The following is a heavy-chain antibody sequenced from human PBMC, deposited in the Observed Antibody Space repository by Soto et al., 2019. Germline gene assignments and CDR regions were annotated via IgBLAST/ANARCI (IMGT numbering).Heavy chain of an antibody. J-gene: IGHJ3*02. CDR3: ARGPYGDYAPNRVFDI. Sequence: SETLSLTCAVYGGSFSGYYWSWIRQPPGKGLEWIGEINHSGSTNYNPSLKSRVTISVDTSKNQFSLKLSSVTAADTAVYYCARGPYGDYAPNRVFDIWGQGTMVTVSS. V-gene: IGHV4-34*01. CDR1: GGSFSGYY. CDR2: INHSGST. D-gene: IGHD4-17*01.